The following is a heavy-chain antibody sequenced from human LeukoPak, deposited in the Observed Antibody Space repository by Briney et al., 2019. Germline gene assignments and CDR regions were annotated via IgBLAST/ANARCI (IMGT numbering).Heavy chain of an antibody. J-gene: IGHJ4*02. D-gene: IGHD3-10*01. CDR2: IYTSGST. CDR1: GGSISSGSYY. V-gene: IGHV4-61*02. Sequence: SETLSLTCTVSGGSISSGSYYWSWIRQPAGKGLEWIGRIYTSGSTNYNPSLKSRVTISVDTSKNQFSLKLSSVTAADTAVYYCARDPLNYYGSGSYYNYFDYWGQGTLVTVSS. CDR3: ARDPLNYYGSGSYYNYFDY.